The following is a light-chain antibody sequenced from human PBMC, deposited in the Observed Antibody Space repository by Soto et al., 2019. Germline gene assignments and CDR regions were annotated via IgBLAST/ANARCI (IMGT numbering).Light chain of an antibody. CDR3: QQYESYPIT. V-gene: IGKV1-13*02. CDR1: QGISLS. J-gene: IGKJ5*01. CDR2: DAS. Sequence: IPLTQSPPSLSASVGDRVTITCRASQGISLSLAWYQQRPGNSPRLLIYDASALGSGVPSRFSGHASGTEFTLSISSLHPEDFATYFCQQYESYPITFGQGTRLEI.